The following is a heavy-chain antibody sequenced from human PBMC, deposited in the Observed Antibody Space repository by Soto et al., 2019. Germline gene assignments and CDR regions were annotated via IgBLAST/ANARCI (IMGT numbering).Heavy chain of an antibody. CDR3: AAGIGAPVAFDI. CDR1: GFTFTSSA. CDR2: IVVGSGNT. Sequence: VASVKVSCKASGFTFTSSAVQWVRQARGQRLGWVGWIVVGSGNTNYAQKFQERVTITRDMSTSTAYMELSSLRSEDTAVYYCAAGIGAPVAFDIWGQGTMVTVS. D-gene: IGHD4-17*01. J-gene: IGHJ3*02. V-gene: IGHV1-58*01.